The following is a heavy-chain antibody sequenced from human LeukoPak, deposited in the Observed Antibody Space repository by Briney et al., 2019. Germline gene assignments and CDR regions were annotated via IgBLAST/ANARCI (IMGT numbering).Heavy chain of an antibody. CDR2: ISAYNGNT. CDR1: GYTFTSYG. Sequence: ASVKVSCKASGYTFTSYGISWVRQAPGQGLEWMGWISAYNGNTNYAQKLQGRVTMTKDTSTSTAYMELRSLRSDDTAVYYCARVEMPLGRYGSADVWGKGTTVTISS. J-gene: IGHJ6*04. CDR3: ARVEMPLGRYGSADV. D-gene: IGHD3-10*01. V-gene: IGHV1-18*01.